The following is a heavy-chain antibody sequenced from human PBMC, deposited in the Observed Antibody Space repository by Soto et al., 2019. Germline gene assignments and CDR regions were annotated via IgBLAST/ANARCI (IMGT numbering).Heavy chain of an antibody. CDR1: GYTFTTSY. D-gene: IGHD1-26*01. V-gene: IGHV1-46*01. J-gene: IGHJ4*02. Sequence: QVQLVQSGAEVKERGASVKVSCEASGYTFTTSYMHWVRQAPGQGLEWMGIINLRSGGINYAQKFQGRVTMTRDTSTSTVYMELSSLRDEDTAVYYCARGGEVGPRGDYWGQGTLVTVSS. CDR2: INLRSGGI. CDR3: ARGGEVGPRGDY.